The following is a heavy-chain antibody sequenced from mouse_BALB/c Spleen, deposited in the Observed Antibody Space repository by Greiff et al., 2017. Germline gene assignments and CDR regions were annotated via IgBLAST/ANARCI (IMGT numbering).Heavy chain of an antibody. J-gene: IGHJ4*01. V-gene: IGHV5-17*02. Sequence: EVHLVESGGGLVQPGGSRKLSCAASGFTFSSFGMHWVRQAPEKGLEWVAYISSGSSTIYYADTVKGRFTISRDNPKNTLFLQMTSLRSEDTAMYYCARFSTGTRAMDYWGQGTSVTVSS. CDR3: ARFSTGTRAMDY. D-gene: IGHD4-1*02. CDR2: ISSGSSTI. CDR1: GFTFSSFG.